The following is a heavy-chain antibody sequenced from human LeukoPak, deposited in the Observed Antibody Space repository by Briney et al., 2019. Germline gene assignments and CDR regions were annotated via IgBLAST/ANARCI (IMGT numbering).Heavy chain of an antibody. Sequence: PGGSLRLSCAASGFTFSSYGIHWVRPAPGKGLEWVAFIRYDGSNKYYADSVKGRFTISRDNSKNTLYLQMNSLRAEDTAVYYCAKDPNRGIATAGAFDYWGQGTLVTVSS. CDR1: GFTFSSYG. CDR3: AKDPNRGIATAGAFDY. J-gene: IGHJ4*02. CDR2: IRYDGSNK. V-gene: IGHV3-30*02. D-gene: IGHD6-13*01.